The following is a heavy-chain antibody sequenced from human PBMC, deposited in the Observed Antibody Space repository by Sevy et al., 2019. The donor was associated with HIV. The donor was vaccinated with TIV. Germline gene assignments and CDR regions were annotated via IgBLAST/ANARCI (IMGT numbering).Heavy chain of an antibody. V-gene: IGHV3-66*01. CDR1: GFTVNSNY. CDR3: AXXXXXYGYALNY. CDR2: IHSDDTT. J-gene: IGHJ4*02. D-gene: IGHD5-18*01. Sequence: GGSLRLSCAASGFTVNSNYMTWVRQAPGKGLEGVSVIHSDDTTYHADSVKDRFTISRDNFKNTLYLHMSSLRAEDTAXYYXAXXXXXYGYALNYWGQRTLVTVSS.